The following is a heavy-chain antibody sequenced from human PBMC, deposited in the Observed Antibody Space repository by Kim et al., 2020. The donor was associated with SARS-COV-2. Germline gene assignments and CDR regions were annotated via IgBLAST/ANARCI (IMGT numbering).Heavy chain of an antibody. Sequence: ADSVKGRFTISMTNSKHTLSLQMHSMRAEDTDVYYCAKASYDSSGYYDYWGQGTLVTVSS. V-gene: IGHV3-23*01. J-gene: IGHJ4*02. D-gene: IGHD3-22*01. CDR3: AKASYDSSGYYDY.